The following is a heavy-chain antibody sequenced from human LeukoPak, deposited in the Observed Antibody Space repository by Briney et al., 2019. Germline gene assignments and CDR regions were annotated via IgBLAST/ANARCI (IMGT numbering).Heavy chain of an antibody. Sequence: ASVKVSCKASGYTFTSYDINWVRQAPGQGLEWMGWINPNSGGTNYAQKFQGRVTMTRDTSISTAYMELSRLRSDDTAVYYCAEQWLERGYFDYWGQGTLVTVSS. D-gene: IGHD6-19*01. CDR2: INPNSGGT. CDR1: GYTFTSYD. V-gene: IGHV1-2*02. CDR3: AEQWLERGYFDY. J-gene: IGHJ4*02.